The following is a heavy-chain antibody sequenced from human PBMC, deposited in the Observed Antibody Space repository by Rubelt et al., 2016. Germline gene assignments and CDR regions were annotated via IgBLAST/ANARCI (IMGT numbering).Heavy chain of an antibody. Sequence: QLQLQESGPGLVKPSETLSLTCTVSGGSISSSSYYWGWIRQPPGKGLEWIGEINHSGSTNYNPSLKSRVTISVDTSKNQFSRGLSSVTAADTAVYYCARWHSSGWEGKSPGKYWGRGTLVTVSS. CDR3: ARWHSSGWEGKSPGKY. J-gene: IGHJ4*02. V-gene: IGHV4-39*07. CDR1: GGSISSSSYY. CDR2: INHSGST. D-gene: IGHD6-19*01.